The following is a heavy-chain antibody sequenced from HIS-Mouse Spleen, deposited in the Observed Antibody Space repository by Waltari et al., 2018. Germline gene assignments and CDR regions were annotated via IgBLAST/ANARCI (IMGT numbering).Heavy chain of an antibody. Sequence: EVQLLESGGGLVQPGGSLRLSCAASGFTFSSYAMSWVRQAPGKGLEWVSAISGSGGSTYYADSVKGRFTISRDNSKNPLYLQMNSLRAEDTAVYYCAKGGDYYGSGSYFDYWGQGTLVTVSS. CDR2: ISGSGGST. V-gene: IGHV3-23*01. CDR1: GFTFSSYA. J-gene: IGHJ4*02. D-gene: IGHD3-10*01. CDR3: AKGGDYYGSGSYFDY.